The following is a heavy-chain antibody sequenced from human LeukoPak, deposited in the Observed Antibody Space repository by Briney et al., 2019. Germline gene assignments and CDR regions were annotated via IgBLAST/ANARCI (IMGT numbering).Heavy chain of an antibody. CDR1: GYTFTSYG. Sequence: ASVKVSCKASGYTFTSYGISWVRQAPGQGLEWMGWISAYNGNTNYAQKLQGRVTMTTDTSTSTAYMELRSLRSDDTAVYYCARDGVVVVPAARNYMDVWGKGTTVTVSS. D-gene: IGHD2-2*01. J-gene: IGHJ6*03. CDR2: ISAYNGNT. CDR3: ARDGVVVVPAARNYMDV. V-gene: IGHV1-18*01.